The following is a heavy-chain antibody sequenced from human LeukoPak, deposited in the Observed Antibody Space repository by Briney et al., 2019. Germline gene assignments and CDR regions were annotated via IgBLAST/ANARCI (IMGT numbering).Heavy chain of an antibody. CDR1: GGSFSGYY. Sequence: SETLSLTCAVYGGSFSGYYWSWIRQPPGKGLEWIGEINHSGSTNYNPSLKSRVSISLDTSKNHFSLKLSSVTAADTAFYYCARELTYSGSHRNFDSWGQGALVTVSS. J-gene: IGHJ4*02. V-gene: IGHV4-34*01. D-gene: IGHD1-26*01. CDR3: ARELTYSGSHRNFDS. CDR2: INHSGST.